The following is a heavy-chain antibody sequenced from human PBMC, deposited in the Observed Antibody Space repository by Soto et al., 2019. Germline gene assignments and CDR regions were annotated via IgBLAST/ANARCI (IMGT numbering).Heavy chain of an antibody. V-gene: IGHV3-30*18. D-gene: IGHD3-3*01. CDR3: AKELSNYDFWSGYYQPDY. Sequence: QVQLVESGGGVVQPGRSLRLSCAASGFTFSSYGMHWVRQAPGKGLEWVAVISYDGSNKYYADSVKGRFTISRDNSKNTLYLQMNSLRAEDTSVYYCAKELSNYDFWSGYYQPDYWGQGTLVTVSS. CDR2: ISYDGSNK. CDR1: GFTFSSYG. J-gene: IGHJ4*02.